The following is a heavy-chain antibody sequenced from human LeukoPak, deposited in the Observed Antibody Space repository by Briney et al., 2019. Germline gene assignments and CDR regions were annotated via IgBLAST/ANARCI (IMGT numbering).Heavy chain of an antibody. CDR3: ARGVGYCSGGSCYNPHFDY. Sequence: ASVKVSCKASGYTFTSYYMHWVRQAPGQGLEWMGMINPSGGSTSYAQKFQGRVTMTRDTPTSTVYMELSSLRSEDTAVYYCARGVGYCSGGSCYNPHFDYWGQGTLVTVSS. D-gene: IGHD2-15*01. CDR2: INPSGGST. J-gene: IGHJ4*02. V-gene: IGHV1-46*01. CDR1: GYTFTSYY.